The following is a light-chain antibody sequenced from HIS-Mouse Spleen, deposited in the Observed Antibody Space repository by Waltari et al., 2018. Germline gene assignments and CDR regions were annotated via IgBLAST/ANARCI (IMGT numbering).Light chain of an antibody. J-gene: IGLJ1*01. CDR3: SSYTSSSTPYV. CDR1: SSDAGGYNY. Sequence: QSALTQPASVSGSPGQSITISCTVTSSDAGGYNYVPWYQQHPGKAPNLMIYDVSNRPSGVSNRFSGSKSGNTASLTISGLQAEDEADYYCSSYTSSSTPYVFGTGTKVTVL. CDR2: DVS. V-gene: IGLV2-14*03.